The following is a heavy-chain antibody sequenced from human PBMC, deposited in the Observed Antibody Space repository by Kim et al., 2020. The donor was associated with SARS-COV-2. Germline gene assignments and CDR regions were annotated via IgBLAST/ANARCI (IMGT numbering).Heavy chain of an antibody. Sequence: GESLKISCKGSGYSFTSYWISWVRQMPGKGLEWMGRIDPCDSYTNYSPSFQGHVTISADKSISTAYLQWSSLKASDTAMYYCARQGTYCSSTSCYSWFDPWGQGTLVTVSS. J-gene: IGHJ5*02. CDR2: IDPCDSYT. V-gene: IGHV5-10-1*01. D-gene: IGHD2-2*02. CDR3: ARQGTYCSSTSCYSWFDP. CDR1: GYSFTSYW.